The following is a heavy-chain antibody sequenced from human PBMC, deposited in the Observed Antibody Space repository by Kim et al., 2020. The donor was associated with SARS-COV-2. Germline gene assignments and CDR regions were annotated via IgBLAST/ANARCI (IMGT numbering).Heavy chain of an antibody. V-gene: IGHV4-4*02. CDR2: IYHSGST. Sequence: SETLSLTCAVSGGSISSSNWWSWVRQPPGKGLEWIGEIYHSGSTNYNPSLKSRVTISVDKSKNQFSLKLSSVTAADTAVYYCARVWASDSSSWGYYYYYGMDVWGQGTTVTVSS. J-gene: IGHJ6*02. CDR3: ARVWASDSSSWGYYYYYGMDV. D-gene: IGHD6-13*01. CDR1: GGSISSSNW.